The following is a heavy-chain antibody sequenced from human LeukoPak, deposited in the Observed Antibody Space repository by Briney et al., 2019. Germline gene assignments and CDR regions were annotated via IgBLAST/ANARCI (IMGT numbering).Heavy chain of an antibody. CDR3: ARDRGYCIDC. J-gene: IGHJ4*02. CDR2: ISGDGSRT. V-gene: IGHV3-74*01. CDR1: GFTFSSYW. D-gene: IGHD2-15*01. Sequence: GVSLRLSCAASGFTFSSYWMHWVRQAPGNGLVWVSHISGDGSRTSYADSVKGRFTISRDNAKNTLYLQMNSLRDEDTAVYYCARDRGYCIDCWGQGTLVTVSS.